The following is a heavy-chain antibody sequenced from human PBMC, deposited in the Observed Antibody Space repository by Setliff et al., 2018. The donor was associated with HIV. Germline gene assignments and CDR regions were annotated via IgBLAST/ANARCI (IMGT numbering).Heavy chain of an antibody. CDR2: FDPEDGET. D-gene: IGHD5-12*01. CDR3: ARAWPQSIGFDC. J-gene: IGHJ4*02. Sequence: ASVKVSCKVSGYTLTELSRHWVRQAPGKGLEWMGGFDPEDGETIYAQKFQGRVTMTEDTSTDTAYMELSSLKSEDMAVYYCARAWPQSIGFDCWGQGTLVTVSS. CDR1: GYTLTELS. V-gene: IGHV1-24*01.